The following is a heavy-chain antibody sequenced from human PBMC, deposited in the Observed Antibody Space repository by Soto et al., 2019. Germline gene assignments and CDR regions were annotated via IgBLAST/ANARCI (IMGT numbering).Heavy chain of an antibody. CDR2: IRSKAYGGTT. J-gene: IGHJ4*02. V-gene: IGHV3-49*03. CDR3: TRMNSGWKFDY. CDR1: GFTFGDYA. D-gene: IGHD6-19*01. Sequence: GGSLRLSCTASGFTFGDYAMSWFRQAPGKGLEWVGFIRSKAYGGTTEYAASVKGRFTISRDDSKSIAYLQMNSLKTEDTAVYYCTRMNSGWKFDYWGQGTLVTVSS.